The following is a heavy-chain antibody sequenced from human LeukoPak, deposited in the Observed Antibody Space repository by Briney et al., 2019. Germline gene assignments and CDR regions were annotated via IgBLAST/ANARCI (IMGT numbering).Heavy chain of an antibody. CDR3: AKASDSGYDQWGYYFDY. CDR1: GFTFGSYG. V-gene: IGHV3-30*18. Sequence: GGSLRLSCAASGFTFGSYGMHWVRQAPGKGLEWVAVISYDGSNKYYADSVKGRFTISRDNSKNTLYLQMNSLRAEDTAVYYCAKASDSGYDQWGYYFDYWGQGTLVTVSS. J-gene: IGHJ4*02. CDR2: ISYDGSNK. D-gene: IGHD5-12*01.